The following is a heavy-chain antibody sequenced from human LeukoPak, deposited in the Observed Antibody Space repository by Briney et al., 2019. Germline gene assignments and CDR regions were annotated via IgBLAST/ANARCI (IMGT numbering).Heavy chain of an antibody. CDR3: AKGSNYYDSSGYSFGY. Sequence: GGSLRLSCAASGFTFSSYGMHWVRQAPGKGLEWVAVISYDGSNKYYADSVKGRFTISRDNSKNTLYLQMNSLRAEDTAVYYCAKGSNYYDSSGYSFGYWGQGTLVTVSS. CDR1: GFTFSSYG. J-gene: IGHJ4*02. V-gene: IGHV3-30*18. D-gene: IGHD3-22*01. CDR2: ISYDGSNK.